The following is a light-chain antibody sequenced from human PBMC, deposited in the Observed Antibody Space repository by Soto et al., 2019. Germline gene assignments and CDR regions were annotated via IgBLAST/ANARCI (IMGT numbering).Light chain of an antibody. CDR3: SSYAGSNNFV. J-gene: IGLJ7*01. V-gene: IGLV2-8*01. Sequence: QSVLTQPPSASGFPGQSVTISCTGTSSDVGYYDYVSWYQQHPGKAPKLVIYEVTKRPSGVPDRVSASKSGNTASLTVSGIRAEDEADYYCSSYAGSNNFVFGSGTQLTVL. CDR1: SSDVGYYDY. CDR2: EVT.